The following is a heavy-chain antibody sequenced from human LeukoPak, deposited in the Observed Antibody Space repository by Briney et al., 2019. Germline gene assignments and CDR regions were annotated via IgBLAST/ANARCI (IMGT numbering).Heavy chain of an antibody. CDR1: GYSFTNYD. Sequence: ASVKVSCKASGYSFTNYDINWVRQATGQGLEWMGWINPNSGDTNSAQKFQGRVSMTRDTSISTAYMELNRLTSDDTAMYYCARNSPAFDFWGQGTMVTVSS. CDR3: ARNSPAFDF. D-gene: IGHD2-21*01. J-gene: IGHJ3*01. CDR2: INPNSGDT. V-gene: IGHV1-2*02.